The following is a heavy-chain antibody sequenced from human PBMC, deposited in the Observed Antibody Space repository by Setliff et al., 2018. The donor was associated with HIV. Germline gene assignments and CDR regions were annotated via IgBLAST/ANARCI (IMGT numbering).Heavy chain of an antibody. Sequence: GASVKVSCKASGYSFTTYAMHWVRQAPGQGLEWMGWINGDYGTTKYSQRFQGRVTITRDTSASTAYMELNSLTAEDTAVYFCARAVFWSGSPYYKGMDVWGQGTTVTVSS. J-gene: IGHJ6*02. V-gene: IGHV1-3*01. CDR1: GYSFTTYA. CDR2: INGDYGTT. D-gene: IGHD3-3*01. CDR3: ARAVFWSGSPYYKGMDV.